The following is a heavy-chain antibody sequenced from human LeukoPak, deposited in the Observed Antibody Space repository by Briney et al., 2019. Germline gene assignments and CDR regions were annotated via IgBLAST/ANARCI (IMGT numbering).Heavy chain of an antibody. D-gene: IGHD5-12*01. Sequence: GGSLRLSCAASGFTFSSYAMTWVRQAPGKGLEWVAVMSHDGGIEKYADSVKGRFTISRDNSKKTLYLQMNSLRSEDAAVYYSARAKIIEAITHMDVWGQGTTVTVSS. CDR1: GFTFSSYA. V-gene: IGHV3-30*03. CDR2: MSHDGGIE. CDR3: ARAKIIEAITHMDV. J-gene: IGHJ6*02.